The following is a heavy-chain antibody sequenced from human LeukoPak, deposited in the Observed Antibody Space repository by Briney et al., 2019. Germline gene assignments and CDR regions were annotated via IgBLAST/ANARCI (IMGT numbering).Heavy chain of an antibody. D-gene: IGHD1-26*01. Sequence: SETLSLTCTVSGGSISNYYWSWIRQPAGKGLEWIGHVYTSGSTNYNPSLKSRVTMSVDTSKNQFSLRLSSVTAADTAVYYCARDSGKGGTAHMDVWGKGTTVTVSS. V-gene: IGHV4-4*07. CDR3: ARDSGKGGTAHMDV. J-gene: IGHJ6*03. CDR1: GGSISNYY. CDR2: VYTSGST.